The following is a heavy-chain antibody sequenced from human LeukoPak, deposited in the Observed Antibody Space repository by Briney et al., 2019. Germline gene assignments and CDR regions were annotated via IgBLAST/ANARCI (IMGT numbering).Heavy chain of an antibody. J-gene: IGHJ6*03. CDR1: GFTFNNYA. CDR3: ARIGRYYDFWTGFYEEEVDYMDV. V-gene: IGHV3-30*04. Sequence: PGGSLRLSCAASGFTFNNYAMHWVRQAPGKGLEWVTVISYDGGKKYYADSVKGRFTISRDNSRNTLYMEMNSLRTEDTAVYYCARIGRYYDFWTGFYEEEVDYMDVWGKGTTVTVSS. D-gene: IGHD3-3*01. CDR2: ISYDGGKK.